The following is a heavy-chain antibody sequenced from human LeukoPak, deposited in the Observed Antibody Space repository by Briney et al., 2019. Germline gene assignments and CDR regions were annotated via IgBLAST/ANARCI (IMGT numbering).Heavy chain of an antibody. CDR3: ARDRGAAPIYGMDV. CDR2: IWYDGNNK. D-gene: IGHD3-10*01. CDR1: GFTFSSYA. V-gene: IGHV3-33*08. J-gene: IGHJ6*02. Sequence: GGSLRLSCAASGFTFSSYAMSWVRQAPGKGLEWVGVIWYDGNNKYYADSVKGRFTISRDNSKNTLYLQMNSLRVEDTAVYYCARDRGAAPIYGMDVWGQGTTVTVSS.